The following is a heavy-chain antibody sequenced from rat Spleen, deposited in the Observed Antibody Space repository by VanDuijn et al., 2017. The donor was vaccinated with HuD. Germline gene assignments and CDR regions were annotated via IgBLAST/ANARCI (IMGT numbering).Heavy chain of an antibody. Sequence: EVQLVESGGDLVQPGRSLKLSCAASGFTFSNYDMAWVRQAPTKGLEWVASISYEGSSTYYGDSVKGRFTISRDNAKSTLYLQMNSLRSEDTATYYCARRHYGYTDYFDYWGQGVMVTVSS. J-gene: IGHJ2*01. V-gene: IGHV5-22*01. CDR3: ARRHYGYTDYFDY. CDR2: ISYEGSST. CDR1: GFTFSNYD. D-gene: IGHD1-9*01.